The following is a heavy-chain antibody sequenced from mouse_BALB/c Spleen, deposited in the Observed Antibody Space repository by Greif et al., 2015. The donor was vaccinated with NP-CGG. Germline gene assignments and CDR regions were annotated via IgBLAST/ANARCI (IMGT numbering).Heavy chain of an antibody. J-gene: IGHJ4*01. Sequence: VKLMESGAELVKPGASVKLSCKASGYTFTSYYMYWVKQRPGQGLEWIGEINPSNGGTNFNEKFKSKATLTADKSSSTAYMQLSSLTSEDSAVYYCTREGGYAMDYWGQGTSVTVSS. V-gene: IGHV1S81*02. CDR2: INPSNGGT. CDR3: TREGGYAMDY. CDR1: GYTFTSYY.